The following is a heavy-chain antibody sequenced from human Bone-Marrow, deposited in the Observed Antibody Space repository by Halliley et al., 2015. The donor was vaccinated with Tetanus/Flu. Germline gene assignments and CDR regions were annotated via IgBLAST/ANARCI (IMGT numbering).Heavy chain of an antibody. D-gene: IGHD2-8*02. CDR3: ARDPIDATGGGSFDY. J-gene: IGHJ4*02. V-gene: IGHV3-21*01. Sequence: SSISSSATKTYYADSVKGRFTISRDNAKNSLYLQMNNLRAEDTAAYYCARDPIDATGGGSFDYWGQGTLVTVSS. CDR2: ISSSATKT.